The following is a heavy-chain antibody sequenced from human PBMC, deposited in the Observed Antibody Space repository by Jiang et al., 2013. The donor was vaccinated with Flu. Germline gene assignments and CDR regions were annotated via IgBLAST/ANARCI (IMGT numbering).Heavy chain of an antibody. Sequence: GPGLVKPSETLSLTCTVSGGSISSGGYYWSWIRQHPGKGLEWIGYIYYSGSTYYNPSLKSLVTISVDTSKNQFSLKLSSVTAADTAVYYCARAVVRGVMGKREYYFDYWGQGTLVTVSS. D-gene: IGHD3-10*01. J-gene: IGHJ4*02. CDR2: IYYSGST. CDR1: GGSISSGGYY. V-gene: IGHV4-31*01. CDR3: ARAVVRGVMGKREYYFDY.